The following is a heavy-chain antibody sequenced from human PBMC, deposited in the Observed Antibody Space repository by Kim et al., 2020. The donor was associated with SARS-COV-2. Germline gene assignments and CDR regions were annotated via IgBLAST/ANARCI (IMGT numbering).Heavy chain of an antibody. V-gene: IGHV3-30*04. CDR2: ISYDGSNK. Sequence: GGSLRLSCAASGFTFSSYAMHWVRQAPGKGLEWVAVISYDGSNKYYADSVKGRFTISRDNSKNTLYLQMNSLRAEDTAVYYCARDSSGFDYWGQGTLVTVSS. D-gene: IGHD6-19*01. CDR3: ARDSSGFDY. J-gene: IGHJ4*02. CDR1: GFTFSSYA.